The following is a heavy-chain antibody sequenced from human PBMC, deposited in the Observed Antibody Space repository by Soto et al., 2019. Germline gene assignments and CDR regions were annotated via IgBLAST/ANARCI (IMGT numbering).Heavy chain of an antibody. CDR3: ARDVPDTSLFYYFYGMDV. Sequence: QVHLVQSGAEVRKPGASVKVSCKASGYSFTSYGISWVRQAPGQGLEWMGWISTDNGNTNSAHNLQGRVSMTIDPSTSTPYMELWSLGSDDTAVYYCARDVPDTSLFYYFYGMDVWCQGTTVTVSS. CDR1: GYSFTSYG. D-gene: IGHD3-10*01. CDR2: ISTDNGNT. J-gene: IGHJ6*02. V-gene: IGHV1-18*01.